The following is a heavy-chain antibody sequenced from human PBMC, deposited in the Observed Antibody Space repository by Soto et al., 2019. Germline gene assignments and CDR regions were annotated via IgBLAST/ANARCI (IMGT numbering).Heavy chain of an antibody. Sequence: QVQLVQSGAEVKEPGSSVKVSCQASGGTFSSYALSWVRQAPGQGLEWMGGIIPLFRRPDYAQKFQGRVTITAAESTSTAYMELSSLRSEDTAIYYCARDNGRPQLGGNYYYITDVWGQGTTITVSS. CDR1: GGTFSSYA. CDR3: ARDNGRPQLGGNYYYITDV. D-gene: IGHD3-3*02. J-gene: IGHJ6*02. V-gene: IGHV1-69*12. CDR2: IIPLFRRP.